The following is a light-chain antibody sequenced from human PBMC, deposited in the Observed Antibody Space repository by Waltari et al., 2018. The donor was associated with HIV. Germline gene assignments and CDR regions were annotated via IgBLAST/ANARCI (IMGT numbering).Light chain of an antibody. Sequence: QAGLSQPPSVSKGLRQTATLTCTGNSNNVGYQGAAWLQQHQGHPPKPLSYRNNNRPSGISDALAASRSGISASLTITGLQPEEEADYYCSAWDSRLSAWVLGRGTKLTVL. V-gene: IGLV10-54*01. J-gene: IGLJ3*02. CDR1: SNNVGYQG. CDR2: RNN. CDR3: SAWDSRLSAWV.